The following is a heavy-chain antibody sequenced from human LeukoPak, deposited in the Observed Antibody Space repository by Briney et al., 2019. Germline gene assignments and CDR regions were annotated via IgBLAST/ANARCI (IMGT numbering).Heavy chain of an antibody. CDR3: AHTLEYCSGGSCFTFDY. CDR1: GFSLSTSGVG. D-gene: IGHD2-15*01. V-gene: IGHV2-5*02. Sequence: SGPTLVKPTQTLTLTRTFSGFSLSTSGVGVGWICQPPGKALERLALIYWDDDKRYSPSLKSRLTITKGTSKNQVVFTMTNMDPVDTATYYCAHTLEYCSGGSCFTFDYWGQGALVTVSS. J-gene: IGHJ4*02. CDR2: IYWDDDK.